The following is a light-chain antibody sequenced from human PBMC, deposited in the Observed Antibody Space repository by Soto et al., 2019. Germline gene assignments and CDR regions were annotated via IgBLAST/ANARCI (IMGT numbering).Light chain of an antibody. CDR3: QQYKNWPPLT. V-gene: IGKV3-15*01. CDR1: QSVSYN. J-gene: IGKJ4*01. CDR2: GAF. Sequence: EIVMTQSPATVSVSPGETATLSCRASQSVSYNLAWYQQKPGQGLRLLIYGAFTRATGIPARFSSSGSGTEFTLTISSLQSEDFAVYYCQQYKNWPPLTFGGGTKVEIK.